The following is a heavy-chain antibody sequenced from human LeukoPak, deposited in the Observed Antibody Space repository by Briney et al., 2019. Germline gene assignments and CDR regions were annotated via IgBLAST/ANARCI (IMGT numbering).Heavy chain of an antibody. CDR1: GGTFSSYA. D-gene: IGHD6-13*01. J-gene: IGHJ4*02. CDR3: AQKLLYSSSWYGY. CDR2: IIPIFGTA. Sequence: ASVKVSCKASGGTFSSYAISWVRQAPGQGLEWMGGIIPIFGTANYAQKFQGRVTITADKSTSTAYMELSSLRSEDTAVYYCAQKLLYSSSWYGYWGQGTLVTVSS. V-gene: IGHV1-69*06.